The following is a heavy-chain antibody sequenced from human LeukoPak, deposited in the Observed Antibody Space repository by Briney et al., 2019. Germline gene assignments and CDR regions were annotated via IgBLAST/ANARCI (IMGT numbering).Heavy chain of an antibody. V-gene: IGHV1-69*04. J-gene: IGHJ3*02. D-gene: IGHD3-22*01. CDR2: IIPILGIA. Sequence: WASVKVSCKASGGTFSSYAISWVRQAPGQGLEWMGRIIPILGIANYAQKFQGRVTITADKSTSTAYMELSSLRSEDTAVYYCAREMLVYYYDSSGYRAFDIWGQGTMVTVSS. CDR3: AREMLVYYYDSSGYRAFDI. CDR1: GGTFSSYA.